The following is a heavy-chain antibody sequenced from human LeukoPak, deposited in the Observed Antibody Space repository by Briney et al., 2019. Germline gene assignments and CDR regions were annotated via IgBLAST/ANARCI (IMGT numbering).Heavy chain of an antibody. V-gene: IGHV1-8*01. CDR2: MNPNSGNT. Sequence: ASVKVSCKASGYTFISHDINWVRQATGQGLEWMGWMNPNSGNTGYAQKLQGRVTMTRNTSISTAYMELSSLRSEDTAVYYCARGHITMVRGITNRYNWFDPWGQGTLVTVSS. D-gene: IGHD3-10*01. CDR1: GYTFISHD. J-gene: IGHJ5*02. CDR3: ARGHITMVRGITNRYNWFDP.